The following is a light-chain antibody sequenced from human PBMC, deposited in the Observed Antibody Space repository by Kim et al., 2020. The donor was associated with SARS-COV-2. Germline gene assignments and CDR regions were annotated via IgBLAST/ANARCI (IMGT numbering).Light chain of an antibody. CDR1: SSDVGGYDY. J-gene: IGLJ1*01. CDR3: SSFTYSSTPS. V-gene: IGLV2-14*03. Sequence: GQSFTIACTGTSSDVGGYDYVSWYQQHPGKAPKLMIYDVYDRPSGVSNRFAGSKSDNTASLTISGLQPEDEADYYCSSFTYSSTPSFGPGTKVTVL. CDR2: DVY.